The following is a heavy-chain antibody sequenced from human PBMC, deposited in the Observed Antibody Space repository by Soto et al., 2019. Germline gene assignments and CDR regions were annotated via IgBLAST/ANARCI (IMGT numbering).Heavy chain of an antibody. CDR3: ARDAG. V-gene: IGHV3-30-3*01. CDR1: GFTFSSYA. CDR2: ISYDGSNK. Sequence: QVQLVESGGGVVQPGRSLRLSCAASGFTFSSYAMHWVRQAPGKGLEWVAVISYDGSNKYYADSVKGRFTISRDNSKNTLYLQMNRLRAEDTGVYYCARDAGWGQGTLVTVSS. J-gene: IGHJ4*02.